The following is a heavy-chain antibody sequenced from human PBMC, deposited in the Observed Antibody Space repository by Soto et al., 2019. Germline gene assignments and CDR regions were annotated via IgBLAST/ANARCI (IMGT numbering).Heavy chain of an antibody. Sequence: SETLSLTCTVSGGSFSSGNYYWSWIRQHPGKGLEWIGYIYYSGSTYYNPSLRSRVTISLDTSQNQFSLKLSSVTAADTAVYFCARVVRGVITLYCDYVMDVWGQGSTVTVPS. V-gene: IGHV4-31*03. CDR2: IYYSGST. J-gene: IGHJ6*02. D-gene: IGHD3-10*01. CDR1: GGSFSSGNYY. CDR3: ARVVRGVITLYCDYVMDV.